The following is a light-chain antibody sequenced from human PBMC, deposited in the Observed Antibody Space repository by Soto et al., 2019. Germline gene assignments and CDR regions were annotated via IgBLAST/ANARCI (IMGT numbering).Light chain of an antibody. CDR2: KAS. J-gene: IGKJ1*01. Sequence: DIQMTQSPSTLSASVGDRVTITCRASQSISNWLAWYQQKPGKAPKLLIYKASSLDSGVPSRFSGSGSGTEFTLTISSLQPDDFATYYCQQYNSYPWTFGQGTKVEIK. V-gene: IGKV1-5*03. CDR1: QSISNW. CDR3: QQYNSYPWT.